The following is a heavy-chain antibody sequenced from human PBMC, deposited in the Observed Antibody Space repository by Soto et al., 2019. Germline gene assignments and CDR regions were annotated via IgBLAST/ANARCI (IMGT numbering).Heavy chain of an antibody. CDR3: ARGYDSSGYYYYYYGMDV. J-gene: IGHJ6*02. V-gene: IGHV1-69*06. CDR1: GGTFSSYA. CDR2: IIPIFGTA. Sequence: QVPLVQSGAEVKKPGSSVKVSCKASGGTFSSYAISWVRQAPGQGLEWMGGIIPIFGTANYAQKFQGRVTITADKSTSTAYMELSSLRSEDTAVYYCARGYDSSGYYYYYYGMDVWGQGTTVTVSS. D-gene: IGHD3-22*01.